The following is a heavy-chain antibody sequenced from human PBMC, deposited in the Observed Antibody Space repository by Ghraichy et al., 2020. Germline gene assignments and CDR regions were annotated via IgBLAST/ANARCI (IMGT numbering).Heavy chain of an antibody. CDR1: GFTFSSYG. CDR2: IWYDGSNK. V-gene: IGHV3-33*01. D-gene: IGHD3-22*01. Sequence: LSLTCAASGFTFSSYGMHWVRQAPGKGLEWVAVIWYDGSNKYYADSVKGRFTISRDNSKNTLYLQMNSLRAEDTAVYYCARDLTMIVGVYGYWGQGTLVTVSS. CDR3: ARDLTMIVGVYGY. J-gene: IGHJ4*02.